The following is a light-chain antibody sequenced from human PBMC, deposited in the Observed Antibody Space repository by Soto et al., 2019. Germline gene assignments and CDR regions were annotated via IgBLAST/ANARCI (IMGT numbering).Light chain of an antibody. CDR1: QSVSSY. CDR2: DAS. Sequence: EIVVTQSPATLSLSPGERATLSCRASQSVSSYLAWYQQKPGQAPRLLIYDASSRATGIPDRFSGSGSGTDFTLTISRLEPEDFAVYYCQLYGGSHMFSFGQGTKLEIK. V-gene: IGKV3-20*01. CDR3: QLYGGSHMFS. J-gene: IGKJ2*01.